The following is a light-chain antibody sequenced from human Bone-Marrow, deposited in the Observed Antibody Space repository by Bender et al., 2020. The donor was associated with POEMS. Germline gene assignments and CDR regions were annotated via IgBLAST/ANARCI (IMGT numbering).Light chain of an antibody. CDR2: EGS. J-gene: IGLJ3*02. Sequence: QSALTQPASVSGSPGQSITISCTGTGSHTENYNFVSWYQHHPGKVPKVIIYEGSERPSGVSVRFTGSKSGASASLDISGLRSDDEADYHCAAWDDNLSGVMFGGGTRLTVL. CDR3: AAWDDNLSGVM. V-gene: IGLV2-14*02. CDR1: GSHTENYNF.